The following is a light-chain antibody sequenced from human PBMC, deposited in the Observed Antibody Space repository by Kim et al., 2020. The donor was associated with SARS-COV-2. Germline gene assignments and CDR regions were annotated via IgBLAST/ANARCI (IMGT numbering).Light chain of an antibody. CDR1: QSVSSNC. V-gene: IGKV3-20*01. CDR3: QQYSSSPAT. Sequence: SPGERATLSCRASQSVSSNCLAWYQQKPGQAPRLLIYGASSRATGIPDRFSGSGSGTDFTLTITRLEPEDFAVYYCQQYSSSPATFGQGTKVDI. J-gene: IGKJ1*01. CDR2: GAS.